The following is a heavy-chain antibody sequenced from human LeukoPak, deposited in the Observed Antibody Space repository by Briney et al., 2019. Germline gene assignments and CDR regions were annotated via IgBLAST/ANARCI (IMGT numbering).Heavy chain of an antibody. Sequence: GGSLRLSCAASGFTFSSYSMNWVRQAPGKGLEWVSSISSSSSYIYYADSVKGRFTVSRDNSKNTLYLQMNSLRVEDTAVYYCARIGVAVAATYYFDYWGQGTLVTVSS. CDR3: ARIGVAVAATYYFDY. D-gene: IGHD6-19*01. CDR1: GFTFSSYS. CDR2: ISSSSSYI. J-gene: IGHJ4*02. V-gene: IGHV3-21*01.